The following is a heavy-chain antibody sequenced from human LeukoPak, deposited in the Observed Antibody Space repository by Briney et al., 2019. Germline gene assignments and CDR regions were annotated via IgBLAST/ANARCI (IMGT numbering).Heavy chain of an antibody. Sequence: GESLQISSQGSGYTFTNYWIGWVRQMPGKGLEWMGIIYPDDSDIRYSPSFQGQVTISADKSITTAYLQWSSLKASDTAMYYCARYYYDRAVGPFDYWGQGSLVTVSS. J-gene: IGHJ4*02. V-gene: IGHV5-51*01. CDR1: GYTFTNYW. D-gene: IGHD3-22*01. CDR2: IYPDDSDI. CDR3: ARYYYDRAVGPFDY.